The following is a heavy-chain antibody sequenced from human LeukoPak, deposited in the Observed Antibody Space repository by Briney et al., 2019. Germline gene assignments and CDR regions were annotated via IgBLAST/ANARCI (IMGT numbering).Heavy chain of an antibody. CDR3: GVLYYYYGMDV. Sequence: GASVKVSCKASGGTFSSYAISWLRQAPGQGLEWMGGIIPIFGTANYAQKFQGRVTITADESTSTAYMELSSLRSEDTAVYYCGVLYYYYGMDVWGQGTTVTVSS. D-gene: IGHD3-10*01. CDR2: IIPIFGTA. J-gene: IGHJ6*02. V-gene: IGHV1-69*13. CDR1: GGTFSSYA.